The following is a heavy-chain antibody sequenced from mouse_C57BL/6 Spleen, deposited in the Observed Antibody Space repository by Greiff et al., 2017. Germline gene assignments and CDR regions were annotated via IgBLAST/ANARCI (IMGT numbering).Heavy chain of an antibody. CDR3: ARGYYGRSRYYFDY. CDR1: GYTFTSYW. CDR2: INPSNGGT. D-gene: IGHD1-1*01. Sequence: VQLQQPGTELVKPGASVQLSCKASGYTFTSYWMHWVKQRPGPGLEWIGNINPSNGGTNYNEKFKSKATLTVDKSSSTAYMQLSSLTSEDSAVYYCARGYYGRSRYYFDYWGQGTTLTVSS. V-gene: IGHV1-53*01. J-gene: IGHJ2*01.